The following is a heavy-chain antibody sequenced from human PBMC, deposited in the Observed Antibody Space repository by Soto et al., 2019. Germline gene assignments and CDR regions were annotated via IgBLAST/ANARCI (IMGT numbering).Heavy chain of an antibody. Sequence: QVQLVESGGGVVQPGRSLRLSCAASGFTFSSYAMHWVRQAPGKGLEWVAVISYEGSNKYYADSVKGRFTISRDNSKHTLYLQMNSLRAEDTAVYYCARANDYGDSGGLFDYWGQGTLVTVSS. CDR1: GFTFSSYA. J-gene: IGHJ4*02. D-gene: IGHD4-17*01. CDR2: ISYEGSNK. CDR3: ARANDYGDSGGLFDY. V-gene: IGHV3-30-3*01.